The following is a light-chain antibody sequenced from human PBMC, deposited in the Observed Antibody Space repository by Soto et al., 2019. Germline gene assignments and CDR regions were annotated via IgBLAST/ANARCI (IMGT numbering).Light chain of an antibody. CDR1: SSDVGGYNY. J-gene: IGLJ2*01. V-gene: IGLV2-8*01. CDR3: SAYAGSSTWV. CDR2: EVC. Sequence: QSAPTQPPSASGSPGQSVTFSCTGTSSDVGGYNYVSWYQQYPGKAPKLMIYEVCKRPSGVPDRFSGSKSANTASLTVSGLQPEDEADYYCSAYAGSSTWVFGGGTKLTVL.